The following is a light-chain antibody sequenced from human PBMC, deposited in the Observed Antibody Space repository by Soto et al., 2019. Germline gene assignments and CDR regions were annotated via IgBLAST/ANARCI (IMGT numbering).Light chain of an antibody. CDR2: RAS. V-gene: IGKV1-39*01. CDR1: QRIANF. J-gene: IGKJ2*01. Sequence: DIQMTQSPSFLSASVGDRVTITCRASQRIANFLNWYQQKPGKAPKLLIYRASSLQSGVPSRFSGSGSGTDFTLTITSLQPEDSATYHCQQRYKTSLSSFGQGTKVEIK. CDR3: QQRYKTSLSS.